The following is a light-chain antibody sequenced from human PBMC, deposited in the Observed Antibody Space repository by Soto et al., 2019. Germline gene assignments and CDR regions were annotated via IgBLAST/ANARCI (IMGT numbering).Light chain of an antibody. CDR1: QSIRTY. CDR3: QQSYSTLVT. V-gene: IGKV1-39*01. Sequence: IQMTQSPSSLSASIGDTVTITCRASQSIRTYLIWYQQKSGKAPKVLISGASSLQSGVPSRFTGTGSGTHFTLTISSLQPEDFATYYCQQSYSTLVTVGQGTKVDSK. J-gene: IGKJ1*01. CDR2: GAS.